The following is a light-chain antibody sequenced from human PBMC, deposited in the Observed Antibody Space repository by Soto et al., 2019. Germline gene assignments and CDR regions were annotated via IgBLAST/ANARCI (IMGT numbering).Light chain of an antibody. J-gene: IGLJ2*01. CDR1: TGAVTGGHF. CDR2: DTN. V-gene: IGLV7-46*01. Sequence: QAVVTQEPSLTVSPGGTVTLTCGSSTGAVTGGHFPYWFQQKSGQAPRSFIYDTNNRHSWTPARFSGSLLGGKAALTLSGAQPEDEADYYCLLYFSGVRVFGGGTKVTVL. CDR3: LLYFSGVRV.